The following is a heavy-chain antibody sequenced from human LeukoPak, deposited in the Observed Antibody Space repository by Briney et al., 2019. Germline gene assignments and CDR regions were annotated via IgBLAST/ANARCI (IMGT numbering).Heavy chain of an antibody. D-gene: IGHD3-9*01. CDR2: IRTTAEGAKYA. V-gene: IGHV3-11*03. CDR3: ATDQRYAFDY. CDR1: GFTVSNNY. Sequence: GGSLRLSCAASGFTVSNNYMSWVRQAPGKGLEWISNIRTTAEGAKYAYYADSVKGRVTISRDDGKSTLYLHMNSLRDDDTAVYYCATDQRYAFDYWGQGILVTVSS. J-gene: IGHJ4*02.